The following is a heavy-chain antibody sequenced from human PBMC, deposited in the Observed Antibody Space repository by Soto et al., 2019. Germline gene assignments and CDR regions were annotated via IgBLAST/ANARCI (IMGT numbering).Heavy chain of an antibody. CDR3: ARDYRTPSAGAMDV. Sequence: SETLSLTCTVSGGSISSYYWSWIRQPPGKGLEWIGYIYYGGSTNYSPSLKSRVTISVDTSKNQFSLKVNSVTAADTAVYYCARDYRTPSAGAMDVWGQGTTVTVSS. D-gene: IGHD2-15*01. CDR2: IYYGGST. CDR1: GGSISSYY. J-gene: IGHJ6*02. V-gene: IGHV4-59*12.